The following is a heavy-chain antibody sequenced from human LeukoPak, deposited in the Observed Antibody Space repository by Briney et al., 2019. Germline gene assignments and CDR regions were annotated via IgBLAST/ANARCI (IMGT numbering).Heavy chain of an antibody. CDR1: GGSFSGYY. Sequence: SETLSLTCAVYGGSFSGYYWSWIRQPPGKGLEWIGEINHSGSTNYNPSLKSRVTISVDTSKNQFSLKQSTVTAADTAVYYCARGVRGGTLNSSIKGFDPWGQGTLVTVSS. D-gene: IGHD6-13*01. V-gene: IGHV4-34*01. CDR2: INHSGST. CDR3: ARGVRGGTLNSSIKGFDP. J-gene: IGHJ5*02.